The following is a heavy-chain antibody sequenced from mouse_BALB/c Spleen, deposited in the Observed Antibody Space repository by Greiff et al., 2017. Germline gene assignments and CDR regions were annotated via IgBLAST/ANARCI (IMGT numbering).Heavy chain of an antibody. D-gene: IGHD4-1*02. Sequence: EVQLQESGPGLVKPSQSLSLTCSVTGYSITSGYYWNWIRQFPGNKLEWMGYISYDGSNNYNPSLKNRISITRDTSKNQFFLKLNSVTTGDTATYYCARANWDWYFDVWGAGTTVTVSS. CDR1: GYSITSGYY. V-gene: IGHV3-6*02. CDR2: ISYDGSN. CDR3: ARANWDWYFDV. J-gene: IGHJ1*01.